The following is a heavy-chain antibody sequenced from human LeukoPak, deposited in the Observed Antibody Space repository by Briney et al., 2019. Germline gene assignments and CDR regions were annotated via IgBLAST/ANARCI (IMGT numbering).Heavy chain of an antibody. D-gene: IGHD3-22*01. V-gene: IGHV4-34*01. J-gene: IGHJ6*03. Sequence: PSETLSLTCAVYGGSFNNYYWGWLRQPPGTGLQGIGEINHSGSTKYNPSLKSRVTISVDTSKNQFSLKLASVTAADTAVYYCERGGKDYDSSGGAYYYYYYYYMDVWGKGTTVTVSS. CDR2: INHSGST. CDR1: GGSFNNYY. CDR3: ERGGKDYDSSGGAYYYYYYYYMDV.